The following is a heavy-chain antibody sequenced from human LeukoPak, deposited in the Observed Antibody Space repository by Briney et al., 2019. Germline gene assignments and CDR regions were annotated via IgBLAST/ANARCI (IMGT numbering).Heavy chain of an antibody. D-gene: IGHD2-15*01. CDR2: ISYDGSNK. Sequence: GGSLRLSCAASGFTFSSYGMHWVRQAPVKGLEWVAVISYDGSNKYYADSVKGRFTISRDNSKNTLYLQMNSLRAEDTAVYYCAKVSGGSTPADYWGQGTLVTVSS. CDR1: GFTFSSYG. J-gene: IGHJ4*02. CDR3: AKVSGGSTPADY. V-gene: IGHV3-30*18.